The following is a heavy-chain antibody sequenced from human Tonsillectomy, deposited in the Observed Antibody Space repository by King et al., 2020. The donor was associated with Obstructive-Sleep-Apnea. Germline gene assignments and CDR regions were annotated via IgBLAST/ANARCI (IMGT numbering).Heavy chain of an antibody. J-gene: IGHJ4*02. D-gene: IGHD3-22*01. CDR1: GFTFSSYG. CDR2: ISSSSSTI. V-gene: IGHV3-48*04. Sequence: EVQLVESGGGLVQPGGSLRLSCAASGFTFSSYGMNWVRQAPGKGLEWVAYISSSSSTIYYADSVKGRFTISRDNAKNSLYLQMNSLRAEDTAVYCCARTLPLRDDSSGYYGVGLDYWGQGSLVTVSS. CDR3: ARTLPLRDDSSGYYGVGLDY.